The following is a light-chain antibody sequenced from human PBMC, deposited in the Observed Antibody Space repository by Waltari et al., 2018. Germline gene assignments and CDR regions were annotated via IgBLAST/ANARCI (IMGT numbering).Light chain of an antibody. Sequence: IQMTQSPSSLSASVGDRVTITCRARHFFGTHLNWYQQKPGNAPKLLIYATSNVESGVPSRFAGSGSGTDFTLTINSVQPEDVATYHCQQTYGQGTFGQGTQLEIK. CDR3: QQTYGQGT. CDR1: HFFGTH. V-gene: IGKV1-39*01. CDR2: ATS. J-gene: IGKJ2*01.